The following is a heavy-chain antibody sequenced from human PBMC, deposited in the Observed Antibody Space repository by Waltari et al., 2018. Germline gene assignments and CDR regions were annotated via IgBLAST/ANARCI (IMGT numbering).Heavy chain of an antibody. CDR2: MNPNSGNT. D-gene: IGHD3-22*01. J-gene: IGHJ4*02. CDR1: GYTFTSYD. CDR3: AIPHYYDSSGYYYVVDY. Sequence: QVQLVQSGAEVKKPGASVKVSCKASGYTFTSYDINWVRQATGQGLEWMGWMNPNSGNTGYAQKFQGRVTMTRNTSISTAYMELSSLRSEDTAVYYCAIPHYYDSSGYYYVVDYWGQGTLVTVSS. V-gene: IGHV1-8*02.